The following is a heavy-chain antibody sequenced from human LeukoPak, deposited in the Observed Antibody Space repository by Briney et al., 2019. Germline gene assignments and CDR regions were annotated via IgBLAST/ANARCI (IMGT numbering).Heavy chain of an antibody. V-gene: IGHV3-11*01. J-gene: IGHJ4*02. CDR3: ARDRGYSYGYGY. CDR1: GLAFSYYY. CDR2: ISSSGSTI. D-gene: IGHD5-18*01. Sequence: GGALVLSFAGSGLAFSYYYMGWIRPARGEGMGWVWYISSSGSTIYCADSVKGRFTISTDNDKNSLYLQMNSLRAEDKAVYYCARDRGYSYGYGYWGQGTLVTVSS.